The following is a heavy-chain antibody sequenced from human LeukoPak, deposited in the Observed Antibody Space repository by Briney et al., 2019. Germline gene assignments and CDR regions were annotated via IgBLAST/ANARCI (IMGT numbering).Heavy chain of an antibody. CDR2: ISSGSSSR. CDR1: GFTFNTFD. D-gene: IGHD1-14*01. CDR3: ARHRQGTTGYYFDY. V-gene: IGHV3-48*01. Sequence: PGGSLRLSCAASGFTFNTFDMTWVRQAPGKGLEWVSYISSGSSSRYYADSVKGRFTISRDNAKNSLYLQMNSLRAEDTAVYYCARHRQGTTGYYFDYWGQGTLVTVSP. J-gene: IGHJ4*02.